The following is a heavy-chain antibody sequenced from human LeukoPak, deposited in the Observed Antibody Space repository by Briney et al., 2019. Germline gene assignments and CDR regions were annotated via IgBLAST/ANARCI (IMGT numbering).Heavy chain of an antibody. D-gene: IGHD5-24*01. CDR2: IYSGDSDT. CDR3: ARLSGGYNDF. CDR1: GYRFGNYW. V-gene: IGHV5-51*01. J-gene: IGHJ4*02. Sequence: GESLKISSKGSGYRFGNYWIAWVRQMPGKGLESIGIIYSGDSDTRYSPSFQGQVTSPADKSITTAYLQWSSLKASDTAMYYCARLSGGYNDFWGQGTLVTVSS.